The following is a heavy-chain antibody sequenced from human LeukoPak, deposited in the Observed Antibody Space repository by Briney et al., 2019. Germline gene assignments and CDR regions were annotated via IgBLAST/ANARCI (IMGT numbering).Heavy chain of an antibody. CDR1: GYTFTGYY. J-gene: IGHJ5*02. CDR3: ARVEFLNYYGSGSYLGWFDP. V-gene: IGHV1-2*02. CDR2: INPNSGVT. D-gene: IGHD3-10*01. Sequence: ASVKVSCKASGYTFTGYYIHWVRQAPGQRLEGMGWINPNSGVTNYAQKFQGRVTMTRDTSISTAYMELSRLRSDDTAVYYCARVEFLNYYGSGSYLGWFDPWGQGTLVTVSS.